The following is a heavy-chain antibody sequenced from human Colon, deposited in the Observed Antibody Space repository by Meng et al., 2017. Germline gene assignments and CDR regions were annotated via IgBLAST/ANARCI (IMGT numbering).Heavy chain of an antibody. CDR2: IDLSGKT. J-gene: IGHJ4*02. D-gene: IGHD6-19*01. Sequence: QGPLRGSGPGQGRPSETLSPPCAVSGVSITSSNWWSWVRQAPGKGTEWIGQIDLSGKTDYNPSLKSRVTISLDKSMNQLFLEVYFVTAADTAIYYCARHLGWEFDYWGPGNLVTVSS. CDR3: ARHLGWEFDY. V-gene: IGHV4-4*02. CDR1: GVSITSSNW.